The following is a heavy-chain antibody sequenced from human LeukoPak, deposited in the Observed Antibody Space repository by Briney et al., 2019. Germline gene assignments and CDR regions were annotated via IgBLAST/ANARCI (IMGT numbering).Heavy chain of an antibody. CDR3: AILGGGMAY. CDR2: ISGSGDRT. Sequence: GGSVRLSCAASGFRFSSYTMNWVRQSPGKGLEWVSGISGSGDRTYYADFVKGRVTISRDNSRNTLYLQMSSLRADDTAVYYCAILGGGMAYWGQGTLVAVSS. CDR1: GFRFSSYT. J-gene: IGHJ4*02. V-gene: IGHV3-23*01. D-gene: IGHD3-16*01.